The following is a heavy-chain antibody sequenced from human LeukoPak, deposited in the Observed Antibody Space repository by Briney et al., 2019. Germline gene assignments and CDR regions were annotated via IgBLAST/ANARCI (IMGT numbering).Heavy chain of an antibody. J-gene: IGHJ4*02. CDR3: ARAGCRSTSCYTRLVY. CDR1: GYTFTGYY. V-gene: IGHV1-2*02. D-gene: IGHD2-2*02. CDR2: INPNSGGT. Sequence: ASMKVSCKASGYTFTGYYMHWVRQAPGQGLEWMGWINPNSGGTNYAQKFQGRVTMTRDTSISTAYMELSRLRSDDTAVYYCARAGCRSTSCYTRLVYWGQGTLVTVSS.